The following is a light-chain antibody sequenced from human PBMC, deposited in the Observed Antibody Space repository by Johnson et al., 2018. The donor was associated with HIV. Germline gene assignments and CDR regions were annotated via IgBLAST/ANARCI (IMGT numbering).Light chain of an antibody. CDR3: GTWDSSLSAYV. CDR1: SSNIGNNY. J-gene: IGLJ1*01. V-gene: IGLV1-51*01. CDR2: DNN. Sequence: QSVLTQPPSVSAAPGQKVTISCSGSSSNIGNNYVSWYQQLPGTAPKLLIYDNNKRPSGIPDRFSGSKSGTSATLGITGLQTGAEADYYCGTWDSSLSAYVFGTGTNVTVL.